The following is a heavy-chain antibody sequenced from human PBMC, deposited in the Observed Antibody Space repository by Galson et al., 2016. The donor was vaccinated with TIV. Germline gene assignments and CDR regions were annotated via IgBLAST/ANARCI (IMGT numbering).Heavy chain of an antibody. Sequence: SLRLSCAASGLSVSINYMAWVRQAPGKGLEWVSLISAGGNTYYPDSVKGRFTISTDNSKNTLYLQMNSLRVEDTAVYYCARDRVVDATYYYYYYGMDVWGQGTAVIVSS. CDR3: ARDRVVDATYYYYYYGMDV. CDR1: GLSVSINY. CDR2: ISAGGNT. J-gene: IGHJ6*02. V-gene: IGHV3-66*02. D-gene: IGHD2-15*01.